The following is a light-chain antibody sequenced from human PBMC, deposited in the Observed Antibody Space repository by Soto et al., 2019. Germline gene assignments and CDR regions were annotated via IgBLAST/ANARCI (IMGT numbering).Light chain of an antibody. CDR3: QAWDSNTAV. J-gene: IGLJ3*02. CDR1: KLGDKF. V-gene: IGLV3-1*01. CDR2: EDN. Sequence: SYELAQPPSVSVSPGQTASITCSGNKLGDKFACWYQQKPGQSPVLVMYEDNKRPSGIPERFSGSNSGNTATLTISGTQATDEADYYCQAWDSNTAVFGGGTKVTVL.